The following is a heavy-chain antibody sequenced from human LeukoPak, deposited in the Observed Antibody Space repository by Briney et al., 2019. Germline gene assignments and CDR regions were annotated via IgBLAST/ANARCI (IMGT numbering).Heavy chain of an antibody. V-gene: IGHV3-23*01. D-gene: IGHD6-19*01. CDR2: ISGSGGST. CDR3: AKVPVPYSSGWAHFDY. CDR1: GFTFSSYA. J-gene: IGHJ4*02. Sequence: PGGSLRLSCAASGFTFSSYAMSWVRQAPGKGLEWVSAISGSGGSTYYADYVKGRFTISRDNSKNTLYLQMNSLRAEDTAVYYCAKVPVPYSSGWAHFDYWGQGTLVTVSS.